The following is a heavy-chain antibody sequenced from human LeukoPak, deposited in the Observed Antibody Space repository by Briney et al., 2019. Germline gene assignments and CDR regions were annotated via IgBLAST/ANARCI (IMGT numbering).Heavy chain of an antibody. V-gene: IGHV3-23*01. Sequence: GGSLRLSCATSGFTFSSFAMTWVRQAPGKGLEWVSAISGSGGSTYCADSVEGRFTISRDNSKNTLYLQMSSLRAEDTAVYYCAKRTSGFCSSTSCYGHDFWGQGTLVTVSS. CDR1: GFTFSSFA. J-gene: IGHJ4*02. CDR3: AKRTSGFCSSTSCYGHDF. CDR2: ISGSGGST. D-gene: IGHD2-2*01.